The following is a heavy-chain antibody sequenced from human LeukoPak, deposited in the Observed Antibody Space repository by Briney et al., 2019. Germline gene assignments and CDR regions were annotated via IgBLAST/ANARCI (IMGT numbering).Heavy chain of an antibody. CDR3: VVVPAANHFDY. V-gene: IGHV1-46*01. J-gene: IGHJ4*02. CDR1: GYTFTTYY. CDR2: INPSGGST. Sequence: ASVKVSCKASGYTFTTYYIHWVRQAPGQGLEWMGIINPSGGSTTYAQKFQGRVTMTRDTSTSTVYMELSSLRSEDTAVYYCVVVPAANHFDYWGQGTLVTVSS. D-gene: IGHD2-2*01.